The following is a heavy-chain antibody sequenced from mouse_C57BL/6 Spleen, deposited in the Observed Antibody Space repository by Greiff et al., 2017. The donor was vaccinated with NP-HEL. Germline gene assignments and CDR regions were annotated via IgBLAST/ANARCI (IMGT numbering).Heavy chain of an antibody. V-gene: IGHV7-3*01. CDR2: IRNKANGYTT. CDR1: GFTFTDYY. J-gene: IGHJ3*01. Sequence: EVQRVESGGGLVQPGGSLSLSCAASGFTFTDYYMSWVRQPPGKALEWLGFIRNKANGYTTEYSASVKGRFTISRDNSQSILYLQMNALRAEDSATYYCARSYDYDGAWFAYWGQGTLVTVSA. CDR3: ARSYDYDGAWFAY. D-gene: IGHD2-4*01.